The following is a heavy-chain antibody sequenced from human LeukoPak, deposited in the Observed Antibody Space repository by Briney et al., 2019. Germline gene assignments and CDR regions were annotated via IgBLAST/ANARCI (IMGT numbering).Heavy chain of an antibody. Sequence: SVTVSCTASGGTFSSYAISWVRQAPGQGLEWMGGIIPIFGTANYAQKFQGRVTITADESTSTAYMELSSLRSEDTAVYYCASGLPYYYDSSGYLVRVDYYYGMDVWGQGTTVTVSS. CDR3: ASGLPYYYDSSGYLVRVDYYYGMDV. J-gene: IGHJ6*02. CDR1: GGTFSSYA. CDR2: IIPIFGTA. V-gene: IGHV1-69*13. D-gene: IGHD3-22*01.